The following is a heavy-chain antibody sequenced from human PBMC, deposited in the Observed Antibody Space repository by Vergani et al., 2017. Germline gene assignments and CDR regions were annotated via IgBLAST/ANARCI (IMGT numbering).Heavy chain of an antibody. Sequence: EVQLLESGGGLVQPGGSLRLSCAASGFTFSSYAMSWVRQAPGKWLEWVSAISGSGGSTYYADSVKGRFTISRDNSKNTLYLQMNSLRAEDTAVYCCANLDSSGLKAEYFQHWGQGTLVTVSS. CDR2: ISGSGGST. CDR3: ANLDSSGLKAEYFQH. D-gene: IGHD3-22*01. V-gene: IGHV3-23*01. CDR1: GFTFSSYA. J-gene: IGHJ1*01.